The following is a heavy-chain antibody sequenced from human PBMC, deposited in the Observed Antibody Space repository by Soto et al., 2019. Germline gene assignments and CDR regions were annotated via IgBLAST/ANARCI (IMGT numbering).Heavy chain of an antibody. J-gene: IGHJ6*02. CDR2: ISYDGSNK. D-gene: IGHD3-22*01. CDR3: TTEGYYYDSSGYYSDPDYYYYGMDV. V-gene: IGHV3-30*03. CDR1: GFTFSSYG. Sequence: GGSLRLSCAASGFTFSSYGMHWVRQAPGKGLEWVAVISYDGSNKYYADSVKGRFTISRDNSKNTLYLQMNSLRAEDTAVYYCTTEGYYYDSSGYYSDPDYYYYGMDVWGQGTTVTVSS.